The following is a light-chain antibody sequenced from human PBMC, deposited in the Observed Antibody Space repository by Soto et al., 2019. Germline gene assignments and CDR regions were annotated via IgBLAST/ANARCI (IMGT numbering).Light chain of an antibody. V-gene: IGKV1-39*01. CDR1: QNDYNY. CDR3: QQSDRTPLM. J-gene: IGKJ1*01. Sequence: DIQMTQIPSSLSASVGDRVTITCRASQNDYNYLNWYQQKPGRAPKLLIYSASRLARGVPSRFSGGGSGTDFTLTISTLQPEDFAVYFCQQSDRTPLMFAQGTKVDIK. CDR2: SAS.